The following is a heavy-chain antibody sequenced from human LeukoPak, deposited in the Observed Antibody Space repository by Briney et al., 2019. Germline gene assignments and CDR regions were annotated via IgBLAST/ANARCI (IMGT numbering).Heavy chain of an antibody. CDR1: GGSFSGYY. V-gene: IGHV4-34*01. Sequence: PSETLSLTCAVYGGSFSGYYWSWIRQPPGKGLEWIGEINHSGSTNYNPSLKSRVTISVDTSKNQFSLKLSSVTAADTAVYYCARGVTMVRGVIWYFDYWGQGTLVTVSS. D-gene: IGHD3-10*01. J-gene: IGHJ4*02. CDR3: ARGVTMVRGVIWYFDY. CDR2: INHSGST.